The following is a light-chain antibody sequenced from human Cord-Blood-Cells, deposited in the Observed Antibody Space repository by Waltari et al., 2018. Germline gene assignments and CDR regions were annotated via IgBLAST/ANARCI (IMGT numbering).Light chain of an antibody. CDR1: KLGDKY. Sequence: SYELTQPPSVSVSPGQPASTTFSGDKLGDKYACWYQQKPDQSPALIIYQDSKRPSGFPGRFCGSNSRNTATLTISGNQDMDEADYYCQAWDSSTVVFGGGTKLTVL. CDR2: QDS. CDR3: QAWDSSTVV. V-gene: IGLV3-1*01. J-gene: IGLJ2*01.